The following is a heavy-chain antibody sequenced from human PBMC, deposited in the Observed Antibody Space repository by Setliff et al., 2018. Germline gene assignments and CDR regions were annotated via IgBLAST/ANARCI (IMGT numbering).Heavy chain of an antibody. D-gene: IGHD6-13*01. CDR1: GYTFTSYG. Sequence: ASVKVSCKASGYTFTSYGISWVRQAPGQGLEWMGRINPNSGGTNYAQKLQGRVTMTTDTSTSTAYMELRSLRSDDTAVYYCARSSWSYYGMDVWGQGTTVTVSS. CDR2: INPNSGGT. V-gene: IGHV1-18*01. CDR3: ARSSWSYYGMDV. J-gene: IGHJ6*02.